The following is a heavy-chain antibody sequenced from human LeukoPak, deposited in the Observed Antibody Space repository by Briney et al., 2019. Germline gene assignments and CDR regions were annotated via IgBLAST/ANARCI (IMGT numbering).Heavy chain of an antibody. CDR2: IYYSGST. J-gene: IGHJ3*02. CDR3: ARDVYDSSGFDAFDI. V-gene: IGHV4-59*01. D-gene: IGHD3-22*01. Sequence: SETLSLTCTVSGGSISSYYWSWIRQPPGKGLEWIGYIYYSGSTNYNPSLKSRVTISVDTSKNQFSLKLSSVTAADTAVYYCARDVYDSSGFDAFDIWGQGTMVPVSS. CDR1: GGSISSYY.